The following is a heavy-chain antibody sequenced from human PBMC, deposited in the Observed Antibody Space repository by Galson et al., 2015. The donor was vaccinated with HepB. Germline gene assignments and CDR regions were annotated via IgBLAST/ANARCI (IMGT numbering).Heavy chain of an antibody. J-gene: IGHJ4*02. D-gene: IGHD3-3*01. V-gene: IGHV3-23*01. CDR2: ISVSGDFT. CDR3: ANPGPKQDYWSAYYAVPRFDY. CDR1: GFPFSRYA. Sequence: SLRLSCAASGFPFSRYAMAWVRQAPGQGLDWVSGISVSGDFTYYGDSVKDRFTISRDNSKNTVFPQMNSLRADDTAVYFCANPGPKQDYWSAYYAVPRFDYWGQGALVIVSS.